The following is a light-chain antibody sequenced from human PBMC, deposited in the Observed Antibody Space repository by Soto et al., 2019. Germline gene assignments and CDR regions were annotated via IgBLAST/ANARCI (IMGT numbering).Light chain of an antibody. CDR1: SSDVGGYNY. CDR2: DVS. V-gene: IGLV2-14*01. Sequence: QSALTQPASVSGSPGQSITISCTGTSSDVGGYNYVSWYQQHPGNAPKLMIYDVSNRPSGVSNRFSGSKSGNTASLTISGLQAEDEADYYCSSYTSSSTLLVFGTGTKLTVL. J-gene: IGLJ1*01. CDR3: SSYTSSSTLLV.